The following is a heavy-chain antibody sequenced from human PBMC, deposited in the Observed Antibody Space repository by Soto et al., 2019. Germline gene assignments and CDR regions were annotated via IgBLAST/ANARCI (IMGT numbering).Heavy chain of an antibody. CDR3: ARDGGTERMDV. CDR1: GGSIGRYY. CDR2: IYNSGST. V-gene: IGHV4-59*12. D-gene: IGHD2-15*01. J-gene: IGHJ6*04. Sequence: SETLSLTCTVSGGSIGRYYLSWIRQPPGKGLEWIGYIYNSGSTNSNPSLKSRVTISVDTSKNQFSLKLTSVTAADTAVYYCARDGGTERMDVWGKGTTVTVSS.